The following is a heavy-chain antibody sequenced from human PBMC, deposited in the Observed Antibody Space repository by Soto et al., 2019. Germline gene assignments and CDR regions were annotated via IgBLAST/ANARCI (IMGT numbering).Heavy chain of an antibody. CDR3: ARPYYSYYGVDV. CDR1: GFTFSDYY. J-gene: IGHJ6*02. Sequence: GGSLRLSCVASGFTFSDYYMSWIRQAPGKGLEWVSYISSSGPPVYYADSVKGRFTISRDNARNSLYLQMNSLRAEDTAVYYCARPYYSYYGVDVWGQGTKVTVSS. V-gene: IGHV3-11*01. CDR2: ISSSGPPV.